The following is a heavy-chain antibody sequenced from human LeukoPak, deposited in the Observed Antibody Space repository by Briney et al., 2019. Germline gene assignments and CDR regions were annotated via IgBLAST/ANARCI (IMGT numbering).Heavy chain of an antibody. Sequence: GESLKISCKGSGYSFTSYWIGWVRQMPGKGLEWMGIIYPGDSDTRYSTSFQGQVTISADKSISTAYLQWSSLKASDTAMYYCARYSSSWYSPHDYWGQGTLVTVSS. CDR3: ARYSSSWYSPHDY. CDR2: IYPGDSDT. J-gene: IGHJ4*02. V-gene: IGHV5-51*01. D-gene: IGHD6-13*01. CDR1: GYSFTSYW.